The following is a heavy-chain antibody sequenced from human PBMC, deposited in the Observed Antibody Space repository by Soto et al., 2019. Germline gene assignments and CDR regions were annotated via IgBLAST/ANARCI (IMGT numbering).Heavy chain of an antibody. CDR1: GFTFSSYW. V-gene: IGHV3-74*01. CDR3: ARGIKNYYGMDV. J-gene: IGHJ6*02. D-gene: IGHD2-21*01. Sequence: EVQVVESGGGLVQPGGSLRLSCAASGFTFSSYWMHWVRQVPGKGLVWVSRLNSDGGTTNDADSVKGRFTIFRDNARNTLSLQMNSLRADDTAVYYCARGIKNYYGMDVWGQGTTVTVSS. CDR2: LNSDGGTT.